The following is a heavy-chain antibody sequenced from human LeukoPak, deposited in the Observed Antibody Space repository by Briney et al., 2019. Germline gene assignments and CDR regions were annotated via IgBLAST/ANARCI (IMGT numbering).Heavy chain of an antibody. CDR3: ARRAFMEPRFDY. D-gene: IGHD3-3*01. Sequence: SETLSLTCTVSGGSISSGDYYWGWLRQPPGKGLEWIGSIYYSGSTYYNPSLKSRVTISVDTSKNQFSLKLSSVTAADTAVYYCARRAFMEPRFDYWGQGTLVTVSS. J-gene: IGHJ4*02. CDR1: GGSISSGDYY. V-gene: IGHV4-39*01. CDR2: IYYSGST.